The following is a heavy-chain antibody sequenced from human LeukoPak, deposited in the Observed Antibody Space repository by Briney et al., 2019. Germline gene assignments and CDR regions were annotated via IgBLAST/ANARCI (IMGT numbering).Heavy chain of an antibody. CDR3: ARDGEYGSGRYTYNWFDP. V-gene: IGHV1-2*02. Sequence: ASVKVSCKASGHTITGYYMHWVRQAPGEGLEWMGWINPNSGDINYAQKFQDRVTMTWDTSISTAYMELSRLRSDDAAVYYCARDGEYGSGRYTYNWFDPWGQGTLVTVSS. D-gene: IGHD3-10*01. J-gene: IGHJ5*02. CDR2: INPNSGDI. CDR1: GHTITGYY.